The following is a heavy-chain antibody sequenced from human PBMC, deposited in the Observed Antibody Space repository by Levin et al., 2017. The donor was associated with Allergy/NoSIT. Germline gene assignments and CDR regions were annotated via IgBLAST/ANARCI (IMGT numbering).Heavy chain of an antibody. V-gene: IGHV4-59*01. J-gene: IGHJ3*02. CDR2: IYYSGST. D-gene: IGHD3-22*01. Sequence: SCTVSGGSISSYYWSWIRQPPGKGLEWIGYIYYSGSTNYNPSLKSRVTISVDTSKNQFSLKLSSVTAADTAVYYCARMGDSSGAFDIWGQGTMVTVSS. CDR3: ARMGDSSGAFDI. CDR1: GGSISSYY.